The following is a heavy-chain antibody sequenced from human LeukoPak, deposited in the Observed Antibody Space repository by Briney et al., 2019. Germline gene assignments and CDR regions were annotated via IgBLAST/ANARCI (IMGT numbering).Heavy chain of an antibody. V-gene: IGHV3-30*18. CDR1: GFTFGSYG. J-gene: IGHJ4*02. Sequence: GGSLRLSRAASGFTFGSYGMHWVRQAPGKGLEWVAVISFDGRNKYFGDSVKGRFSISRDNSKNTLSLQMNSLRPEDTAVYYCVKDGHSVAIFDYWGQGTLVTVSS. CDR2: ISFDGRNK. D-gene: IGHD5-12*01. CDR3: VKDGHSVAIFDY.